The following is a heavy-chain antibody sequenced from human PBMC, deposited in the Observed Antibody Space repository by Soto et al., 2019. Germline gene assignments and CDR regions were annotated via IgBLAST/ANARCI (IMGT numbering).Heavy chain of an antibody. CDR1: GFIFSNAW. J-gene: IGHJ4*01. Sequence: PGGSLTVSCAAAGFIFSNAWINWVRQAPGKGLEWVGRVKSKTDGGTTDFAAPVKGRFAISRDDSKNMVYLEMNSLKTEDTAIYYCTTDSYMTNIIVRFDYWGHGTLVTVSS. V-gene: IGHV3-15*07. CDR3: TTDSYMTNIIVRFDY. D-gene: IGHD4-17*01. CDR2: VKSKTDGGTT.